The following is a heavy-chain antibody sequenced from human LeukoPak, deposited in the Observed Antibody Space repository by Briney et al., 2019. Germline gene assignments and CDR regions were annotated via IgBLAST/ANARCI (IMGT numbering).Heavy chain of an antibody. J-gene: IGHJ3*02. CDR2: SYYSGST. V-gene: IGHV4-59*01. D-gene: IGHD6-6*01. CDR3: ARSRKSIAARPGAFDI. CDR1: GGSISSYY. Sequence: SETLSLTCTVSGGSISSYYWSRIRQPPGKGLEWIGYSYYSGSTNYNPSLKSRVTISVDTSKNQFSLKLSSVTAADTAVYYCARSRKSIAARPGAFDIWGQGTMVTVSS.